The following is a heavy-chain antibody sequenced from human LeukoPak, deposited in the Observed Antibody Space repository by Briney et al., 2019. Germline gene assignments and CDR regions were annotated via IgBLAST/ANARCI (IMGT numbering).Heavy chain of an antibody. Sequence: GASVKVSCKVSGYTFTDYCMHWVQQAPGKGLEWMGLVDPEDGETIYAEKFQGRVTITADTSTDTAYMELSSLRSEDTAVYYCATGSSSGWYVDYWGQGTLVTVSS. V-gene: IGHV1-69-2*01. CDR1: GYTFTDYC. CDR3: ATGSSSGWYVDY. J-gene: IGHJ4*02. D-gene: IGHD6-19*01. CDR2: VDPEDGET.